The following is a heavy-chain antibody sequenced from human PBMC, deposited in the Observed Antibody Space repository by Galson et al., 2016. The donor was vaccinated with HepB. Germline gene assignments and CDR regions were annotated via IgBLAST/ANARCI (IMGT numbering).Heavy chain of an antibody. CDR1: NGSLSSNY. CDR3: ARLVFWSGYYAFDM. D-gene: IGHD3-3*01. CDR2: INHSGTT. V-gene: IGHV4-34*01. J-gene: IGHJ3*02. Sequence: ETLSLTCGVYNGSLSSNYWSWIRQSPGKGLEWIGEINHSGTTNYNPSLKSRVTISLDTPKNQISLKLTSVTAADTALYYCARLVFWSGYYAFDMWGPGTMVTVSS.